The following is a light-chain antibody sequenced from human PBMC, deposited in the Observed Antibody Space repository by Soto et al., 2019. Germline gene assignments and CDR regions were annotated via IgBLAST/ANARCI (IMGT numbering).Light chain of an antibody. CDR3: QQYNSYSWT. Sequence: DIQMTQSPSTLSASVGDRVTITCRDSQSISSWLAWYQQKPGKAPKLLIYKASSLESGVPSRFSGSGSGTVFTLTISSLQPDDFATYYCQQYNSYSWTFGQGTKVEIK. CDR2: KAS. CDR1: QSISSW. V-gene: IGKV1-5*03. J-gene: IGKJ1*01.